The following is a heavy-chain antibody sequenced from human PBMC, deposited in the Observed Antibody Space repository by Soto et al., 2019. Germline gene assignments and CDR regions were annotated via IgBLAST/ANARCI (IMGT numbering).Heavy chain of an antibody. Sequence: ASVKVSCKASGYTFTSQYIHWVRQAPGQGLEWMGIINPSGGSTSYAQKFQGRVTMTRDTSTSTVYMELISLRSEDTAVYYCARGIENYHDFWSELTFDYWGQGTLATVSS. CDR3: ARGIENYHDFWSELTFDY. CDR1: GYTFTSQY. CDR2: INPSGGST. J-gene: IGHJ4*02. V-gene: IGHV1-46*01. D-gene: IGHD3-3*01.